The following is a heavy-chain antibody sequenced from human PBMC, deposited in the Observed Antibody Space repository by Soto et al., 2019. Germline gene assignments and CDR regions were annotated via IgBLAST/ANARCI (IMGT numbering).Heavy chain of an antibody. CDR2: INALTDGT. CDR3: ASNPSAPSLQAFDL. Sequence: GASVKVSCKASGYIFTDYYIHWLRQAPLQVLEWMVCINALTDGTNFARKFQGRVTMTRDTSISTSYMEVSSLRSDDSAVYYCASNPSAPSLQAFDLCGQRTMVIGSS. J-gene: IGHJ4*02. CDR1: GYIFTDYY. D-gene: IGHD6-6*01. V-gene: IGHV1-2*02.